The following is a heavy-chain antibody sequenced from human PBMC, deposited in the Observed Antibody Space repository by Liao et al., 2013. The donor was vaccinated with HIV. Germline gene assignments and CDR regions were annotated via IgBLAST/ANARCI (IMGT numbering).Heavy chain of an antibody. V-gene: IGHV4-39*07. Sequence: QLQLQESGPGLVKPSETLSLTCTVSGGSISSSSYYWGWIRQPPGKGLEWIGSIYYSGSTYYNPSLKSRVTISVDTSKNQFSLKLSSVTAADTAVYYCARQRITADLDQLDFWGQGTLVTVSS. CDR3: ARQRITADLDQLDF. CDR1: GGSISSSSYY. J-gene: IGHJ4*02. CDR2: IYYSGST. D-gene: IGHD1-1*01.